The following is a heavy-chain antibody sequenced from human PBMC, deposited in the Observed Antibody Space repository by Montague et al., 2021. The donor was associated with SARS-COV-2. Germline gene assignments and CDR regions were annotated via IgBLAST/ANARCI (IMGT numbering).Heavy chain of an antibody. CDR2: TYYSGST. J-gene: IGHJ3*02. V-gene: IGHV4-59*08. CDR3: ARHRTSVDSFNI. CDR1: GGSISSYY. Sequence: SETLSLTCTVSGGSISSYYWSWIRQPPGKGLEWIGYTYYSGSTNYNPSLNSRVTISVDTSKNQFSLKVSSVTAADTAVYYCARHRTSVDSFNIWGQGTMVTVSS. D-gene: IGHD1-1*01.